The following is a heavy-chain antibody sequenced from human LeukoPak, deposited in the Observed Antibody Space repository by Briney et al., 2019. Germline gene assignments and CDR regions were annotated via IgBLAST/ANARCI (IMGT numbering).Heavy chain of an antibody. Sequence: SETLSLTCTVSGGSISSSSYCWGWVRQPPGKGLEWIGSIYYSGSTYYNPSLKSRVTISVDTSKNQFSLKLSSVTAADTAVYYCARHVSRITMPFDPWGQGTLVTVSS. CDR3: ARHVSRITMPFDP. J-gene: IGHJ5*02. CDR2: IYYSGST. V-gene: IGHV4-39*01. CDR1: GGSISSSSYC. D-gene: IGHD3-10*01.